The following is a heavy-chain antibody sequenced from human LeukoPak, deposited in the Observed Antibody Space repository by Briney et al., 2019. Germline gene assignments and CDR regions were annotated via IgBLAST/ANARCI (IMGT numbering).Heavy chain of an antibody. CDR2: INTNTGNP. Sequence: ASVKVSCKASGYTFTGYAMNWVRQAPGQGLEWMGWINTNTGNPTYAQGFTGRFVFSLDTSVSTAYLQISSLKAEDTAVYYCARVHYDSSGYSSYYYYYMDVWGKGTTVTVSS. D-gene: IGHD3-22*01. CDR3: ARVHYDSSGYSSYYYYYMDV. CDR1: GYTFTGYA. J-gene: IGHJ6*03. V-gene: IGHV7-4-1*02.